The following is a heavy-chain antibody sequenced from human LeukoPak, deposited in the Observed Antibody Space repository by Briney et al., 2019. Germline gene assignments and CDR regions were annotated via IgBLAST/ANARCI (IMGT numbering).Heavy chain of an antibody. CDR2: ISGSGAST. Sequence: GGSLRLSCAASGFTFSSYAMSWVRQAPGKGLEWVSAISGSGASTYYADSVTGRFTISRDNSRNTLYLQMNSLRGDDTAVYYCAKDVGKWESLHFFDYWGQGTLVTVSS. CDR1: GFTFSSYA. D-gene: IGHD1-26*01. CDR3: AKDVGKWESLHFFDY. V-gene: IGHV3-23*01. J-gene: IGHJ4*02.